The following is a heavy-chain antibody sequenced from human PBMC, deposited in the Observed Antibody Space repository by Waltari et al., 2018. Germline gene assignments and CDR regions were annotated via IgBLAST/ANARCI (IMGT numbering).Heavy chain of an antibody. CDR3: AKDPEYSASWYDLDY. Sequence: EVQLLESGGALVQPGGSLRISCAASGFTFSNYAMSWVRQAPGKGLEWVAAIRGSGVGTYYAEAVKGRFTISRDNSKNTLFLEMNNLRVEDSAKYYCAKDPEYSASWYDLDYWGLGTVVTVSS. CDR1: GFTFSNYA. D-gene: IGHD2-2*01. V-gene: IGHV3-23*01. J-gene: IGHJ4*02. CDR2: IRGSGVGT.